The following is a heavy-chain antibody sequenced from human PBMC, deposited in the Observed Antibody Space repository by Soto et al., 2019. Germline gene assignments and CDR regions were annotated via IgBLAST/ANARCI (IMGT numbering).Heavy chain of an antibody. CDR1: GFTFSSYS. CDR3: AREGTLRYFDWSLPYYYYYMDV. Sequence: GGSLRLSCAASGFTFSSYSMNWVRQAPGKGLEWVSSISSSSSYIYYADSVKGRFTISSDNAKNSLYLQMNSLRAEDTAVYYCAREGTLRYFDWSLPYYYYYMDVWGKGTTVTVSS. V-gene: IGHV3-21*01. D-gene: IGHD3-9*01. CDR2: ISSSSSYI. J-gene: IGHJ6*03.